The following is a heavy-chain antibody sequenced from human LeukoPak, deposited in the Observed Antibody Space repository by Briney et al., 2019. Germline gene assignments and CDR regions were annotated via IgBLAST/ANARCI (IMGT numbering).Heavy chain of an antibody. CDR1: GFTVSSNY. J-gene: IGHJ4*02. CDR3: ARPRYYDFWSVPRGGFGY. V-gene: IGHV3-53*01. CDR2: IYSGGST. Sequence: PGGSLRLSCAASGFTVSSNYMSWVRQAPGKGLEWVSVIYSGGSTYYADSVKGRLTISRDNSKNSLFLQMNRLRVEDTAVYYCARPRYYDFWSVPRGGFGYWGQGTLVTVSS. D-gene: IGHD3-3*01.